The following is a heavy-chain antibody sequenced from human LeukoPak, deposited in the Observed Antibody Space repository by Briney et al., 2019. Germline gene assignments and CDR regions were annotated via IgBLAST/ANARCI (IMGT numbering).Heavy chain of an antibody. CDR1: GGSISSFY. CDR3: ARHGTSGTNLNWFDP. CDR2: IYYSGST. J-gene: IGHJ5*02. V-gene: IGHV4-59*01. Sequence: SETLTLTCTVSGGSISSFYWSWIRQPPGKGLEWIGYIYYSGSTNYNPALKSRVTISVDTSKNQFSLKLSSVTAADTAVYYCARHGTSGTNLNWFDPWGQGTLVTVSS. D-gene: IGHD1-1*01.